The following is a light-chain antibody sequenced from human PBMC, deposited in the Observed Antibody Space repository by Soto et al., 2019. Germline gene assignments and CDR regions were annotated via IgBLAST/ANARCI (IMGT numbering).Light chain of an antibody. J-gene: IGKJ4*01. CDR3: QQLNSYPLT. Sequence: DIQMTQSPSTLSGSVGDRVTITCRASQTISSWLAWYQQKPGKAPKLLIYKASTLKSGVPSRFSGSGSGKEFTLTISSLKPDDFATYYCQQLNSYPLTLGGGTKVDIK. CDR2: KAS. V-gene: IGKV1-5*03. CDR1: QTISSW.